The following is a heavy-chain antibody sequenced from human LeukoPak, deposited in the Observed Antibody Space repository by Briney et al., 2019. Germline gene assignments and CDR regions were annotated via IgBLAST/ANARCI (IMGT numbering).Heavy chain of an antibody. D-gene: IGHD1-26*01. J-gene: IGHJ4*02. CDR3: AREAGGPNRGAYFDY. CDR1: GDSVSSNSAT. V-gene: IGHV6-1*01. CDR2: TYYRSKWYN. Sequence: SQTLSLTCAISGDSVSSNSATWNWIRQSPSRGLEWLGRTYYRSKWYNDYALSVKGRITINPDTSKNHFSLQLNSVSPEDTAVYYCAREAGGPNRGAYFDYWGQGTLVTVSS.